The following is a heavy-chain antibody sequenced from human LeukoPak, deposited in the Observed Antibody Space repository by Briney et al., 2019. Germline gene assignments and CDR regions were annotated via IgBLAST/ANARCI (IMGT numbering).Heavy chain of an antibody. CDR1: GGSFSGYY. D-gene: IGHD6-19*01. CDR2: INYSGST. Sequence: PSETLSLTCAVYGGSFSGYYWSWIRQPPGKGLEWIGEINYSGSTNYNPSLKSRVTISVDTSKNQFSLKLSSVTAADTAVYYCARPGQWLANAFDIWGQGTMVTVSS. V-gene: IGHV4-34*01. CDR3: ARPGQWLANAFDI. J-gene: IGHJ3*02.